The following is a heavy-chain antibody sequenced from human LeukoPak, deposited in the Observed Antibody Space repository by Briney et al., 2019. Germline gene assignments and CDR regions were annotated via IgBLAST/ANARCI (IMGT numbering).Heavy chain of an antibody. J-gene: IGHJ6*03. CDR2: INPNSGVT. CDR1: GYMFTGYY. Sequence: GSVKVSCKASGYMFTGYYMHWVRQAPGQGLEWMGWINPNSGVTNYAQKFQGRVTMTRDTSISTAYMDLNRLRSDDTAVYYCARVVAVTGTPVYYMDVWGKGTTVTVSS. D-gene: IGHD6-19*01. V-gene: IGHV1-2*02. CDR3: ARVVAVTGTPVYYMDV.